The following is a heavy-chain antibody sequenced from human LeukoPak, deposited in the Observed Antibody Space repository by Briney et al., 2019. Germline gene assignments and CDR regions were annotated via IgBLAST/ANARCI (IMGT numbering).Heavy chain of an antibody. V-gene: IGHV3-48*03. CDR1: GFTFSSYE. CDR2: ISSSGSTI. CDR3: ARGGDSSSNDY. D-gene: IGHD6-6*01. J-gene: IGHJ4*02. Sequence: PVGSLRLSCAASGFTFSSYEMNWVRQAPGKGLEWVSYISSSGSTIYYADSVKGRFTISRDNAKNSLYLQMNSLRAGDTAVYYCARGGDSSSNDYWGQGTLVTVSS.